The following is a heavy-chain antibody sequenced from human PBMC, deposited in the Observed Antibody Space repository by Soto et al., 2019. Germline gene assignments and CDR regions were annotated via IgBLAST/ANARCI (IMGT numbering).Heavy chain of an antibody. J-gene: IGHJ4*02. CDR1: GYTFTSYA. CDR2: INAGNGNT. Sequence: ASVKVSCKASGYTFTSYAMHWVRQAPGQRLEWMGWINAGNGNTKYSQKFQGRVTITRDTSASTAYMELSSLRSEDTAVYYCASEKPDSAAGAHSGSDSPCWADSWGQGTLVTVSS. V-gene: IGHV1-3*01. D-gene: IGHD3-22*01. CDR3: ASEKPDSAAGAHSGSDSPCWADS.